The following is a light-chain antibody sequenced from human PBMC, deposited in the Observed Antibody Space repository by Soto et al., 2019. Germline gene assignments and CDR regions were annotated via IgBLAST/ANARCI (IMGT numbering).Light chain of an antibody. J-gene: IGKJ1*01. V-gene: IGKV3-15*01. Sequence: VLTQAPATLSVPPGERATLSCRASQTINNNVAWYQLKVGQAPRLLIYGASTRATGIPARFSGNGSGTEFTLTISSLQSEDFAEYHCQQYNNWPQTFGRGTKVAIK. CDR2: GAS. CDR1: QTINNN. CDR3: QQYNNWPQT.